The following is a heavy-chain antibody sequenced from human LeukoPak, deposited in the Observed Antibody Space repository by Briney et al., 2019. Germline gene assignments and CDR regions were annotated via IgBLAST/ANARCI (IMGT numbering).Heavy chain of an antibody. CDR3: AGRAEVRAYYFDY. CDR2: IYYSGST. Sequence: SQTLSLTCTVSGGSISSGDYYWSWIRQPPGKGLEWIGYIYYSGSTYYNPSLKSRVTISVDTSKNQFSLKLSSVTAADTAVSYCAGRAEVRAYYFDYWGQGTLVTVSS. D-gene: IGHD2-2*01. J-gene: IGHJ4*02. V-gene: IGHV4-30-4*08. CDR1: GGSISSGDYY.